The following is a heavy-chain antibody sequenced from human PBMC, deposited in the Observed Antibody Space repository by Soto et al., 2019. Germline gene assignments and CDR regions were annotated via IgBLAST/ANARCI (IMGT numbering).Heavy chain of an antibody. CDR1: GYSFPSFW. J-gene: IGHJ4*02. CDR2: VFPLDSTT. Sequence: GASLKISCKGSGYSFPSFWIGWVRQMPGKGLEWMGIVFPLDSTTIYSPSFQGQVTISADKSITTAYLQWSSLKASDTAMYYCARAVVGYCSSASCPADYWGQGTLVTVSS. V-gene: IGHV5-51*01. D-gene: IGHD2-2*01. CDR3: ARAVVGYCSSASCPADY.